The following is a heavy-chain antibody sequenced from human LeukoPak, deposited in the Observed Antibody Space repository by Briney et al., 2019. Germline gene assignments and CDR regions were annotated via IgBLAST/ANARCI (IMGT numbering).Heavy chain of an antibody. Sequence: KTGGSLRLSCAASGFTFSSYSVNWVRQAPGKGLEWVSSISSSSSYIYYADSVKGRFTISRDNAKNSLYLQMNSLRAEDTAVYYCARDYYDSSGYAGGLDYWGQGTLVTVSS. CDR2: ISSSSSYI. CDR1: GFTFSSYS. D-gene: IGHD3-22*01. CDR3: ARDYYDSSGYAGGLDY. J-gene: IGHJ4*02. V-gene: IGHV3-21*01.